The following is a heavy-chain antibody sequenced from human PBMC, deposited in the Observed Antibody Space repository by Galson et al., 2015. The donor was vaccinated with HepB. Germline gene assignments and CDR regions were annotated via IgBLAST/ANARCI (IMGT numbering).Heavy chain of an antibody. J-gene: IGHJ6*02. V-gene: IGHV1-18*04. CDR3: ARDGVRCILTGYCHYGMDV. CDR2: ISAYNGNT. D-gene: IGHD3-9*01. Sequence: SVKVSCKASGYTFTSYGISWVRQAPGQGLEWMGWISAYNGNTNYAQKLQGRVTMTTDTSTSTAYMELRSLRSDDTAVYYCARDGVRCILTGYCHYGMDVWGQGTTVTVSS. CDR1: GYTFTSYG.